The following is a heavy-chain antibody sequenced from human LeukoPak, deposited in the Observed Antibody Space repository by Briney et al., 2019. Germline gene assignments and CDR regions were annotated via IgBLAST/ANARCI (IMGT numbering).Heavy chain of an antibody. CDR2: ISGSGGST. Sequence: GGSLRLSCAASGFTFSSYAMSWVRQAPGKGLEWVSAISGSGGSTYCADSVKGRFTISRDNSKNTLYLQMNSLRAEDTAVYYCAKDEYSRSSPYYFDYWGQGTLVTVSS. V-gene: IGHV3-23*01. CDR3: AKDEYSRSSPYYFDY. CDR1: GFTFSSYA. J-gene: IGHJ4*02. D-gene: IGHD6-6*01.